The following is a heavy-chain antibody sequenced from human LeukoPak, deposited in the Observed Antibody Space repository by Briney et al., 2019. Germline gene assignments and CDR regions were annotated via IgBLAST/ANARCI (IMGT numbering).Heavy chain of an antibody. V-gene: IGHV3-23*01. D-gene: IGHD3-22*01. CDR3: ARGITTTFDP. J-gene: IGHJ5*02. Sequence: PGGSLRLSCAASGFTFSSYAMSWVRQAPGKGLEWVSAISGSGGSTYYADSVKGRFTISRDNAKNSLYLQMNSLRAEDTAVYYCARGITTTFDPWGQGTLVTVSS. CDR2: ISGSGGST. CDR1: GFTFSSYA.